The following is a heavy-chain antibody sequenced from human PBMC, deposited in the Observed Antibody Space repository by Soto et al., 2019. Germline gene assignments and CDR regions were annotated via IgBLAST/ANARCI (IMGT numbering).Heavy chain of an antibody. Sequence: DVQLLESGGGLVQTGGSLRLSCAASGFTFSSYAMSWVRQAPGKGLEWVSAISGSGGSTYYADSVKGRFTISRDNSKNTLYLQMNSLRAEDTAVYYCAKGRGYCSSTSCYVGSDYWGQGTLVTVSS. CDR2: ISGSGGST. J-gene: IGHJ4*02. V-gene: IGHV3-23*01. D-gene: IGHD2-2*01. CDR1: GFTFSSYA. CDR3: AKGRGYCSSTSCYVGSDY.